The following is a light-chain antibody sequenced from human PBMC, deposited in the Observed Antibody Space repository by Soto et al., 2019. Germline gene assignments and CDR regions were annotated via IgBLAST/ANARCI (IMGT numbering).Light chain of an antibody. CDR2: EVI. CDR3: SSYAGSNNWV. CDR1: SSDVGGYSY. J-gene: IGLJ3*02. V-gene: IGLV2-8*01. Sequence: QSALTQPPSASGSPGQSVAISCTGTSSDVGGYSYVSWYQQHPGKAPTLIIYEVIKRPSGVPDRFSGSKSGNTASLTVSGLQADDEDHYYCSSYAGSNNWVFGGGTKLTVL.